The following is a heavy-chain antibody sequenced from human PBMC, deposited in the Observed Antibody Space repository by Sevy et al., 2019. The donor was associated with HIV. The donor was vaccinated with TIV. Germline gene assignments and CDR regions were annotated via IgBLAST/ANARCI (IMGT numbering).Heavy chain of an antibody. J-gene: IGHJ6*02. CDR1: GYIFTSYG. D-gene: IGHD1-7*01. CDR2: ISNYNGNT. Sequence: ASVKVSCKASGYIFTSYGISWVRQAPGQGLEWMGWISNYNGNTNYAQKVQGRVTMTTDTSTSTAYMELRSLRSDDKAVYYCASGTTRIGHGVLCYGMDVWGQGTTVTVSS. CDR3: ASGTTRIGHGVLCYGMDV. V-gene: IGHV1-18*01.